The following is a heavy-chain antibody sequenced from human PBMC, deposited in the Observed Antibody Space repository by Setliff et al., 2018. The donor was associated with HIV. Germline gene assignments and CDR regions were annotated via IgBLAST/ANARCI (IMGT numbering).Heavy chain of an antibody. Sequence: ASVKVSCKASGYTFRNYAIHWVRQAPGQRLEWMGWINSGKGNTEYSQKFQGRVTITRNTSISTAYMELSSLRSEDTAVYYCARSRLGSWFDPWGQGTLVTVS. V-gene: IGHV1-3*01. CDR3: ARSRLGSWFDP. CDR2: INSGKGNT. CDR1: GYTFRNYA. D-gene: IGHD7-27*01. J-gene: IGHJ5*02.